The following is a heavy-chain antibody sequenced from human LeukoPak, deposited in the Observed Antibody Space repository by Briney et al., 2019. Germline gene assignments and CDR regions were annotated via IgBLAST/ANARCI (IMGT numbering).Heavy chain of an antibody. J-gene: IGHJ4*02. CDR2: ISGSGGST. CDR1: GGTFSSYA. CDR3: AKAHDSSGYYGTAFDY. V-gene: IGHV3-23*01. D-gene: IGHD3-22*01. Sequence: ASVKVSCKASGGTFSSYAMSWVRQAPGKGLEWVSAISGSGGSTYYADSVKGRFTISRDNSKNTLYLQMNSLRAEDTAVYYCAKAHDSSGYYGTAFDYWGQGTLVTVSS.